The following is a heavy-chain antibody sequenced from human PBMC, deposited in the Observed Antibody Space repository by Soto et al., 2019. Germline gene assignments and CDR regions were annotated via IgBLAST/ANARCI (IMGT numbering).Heavy chain of an antibody. CDR3: ARDRDDFWSGYSGYYMDV. V-gene: IGHV4-59*01. D-gene: IGHD3-3*01. CDR2: IYYSGST. J-gene: IGHJ6*03. CDR1: GGSISSYY. Sequence: SETLSLTCTVSGGSISSYYWSWIRQPPGKGLEWIGYIYYSGSTNYNPSLKSRVTISVDTSKNQFSLKLSSVTAADTAVYYCARDRDDFWSGYSGYYMDVWGKGTAVTVSS.